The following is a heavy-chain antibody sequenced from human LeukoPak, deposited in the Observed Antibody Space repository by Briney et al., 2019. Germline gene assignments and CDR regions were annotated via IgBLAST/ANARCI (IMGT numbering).Heavy chain of an antibody. Sequence: GGSLRLSCAASGFTFDDYGMSWVRQAPGKGLDWVSSISSSSSYIYYADSVKGRFTISRDDAKNSLYLQMNSLRAEDTAVYYCAREARKYYYGSGTRAEPYYWGQGTLVTVSS. CDR1: GFTFDDYG. CDR3: AREARKYYYGSGTRAEPYY. V-gene: IGHV3-21*01. CDR2: ISSSSSYI. J-gene: IGHJ4*02. D-gene: IGHD3-10*01.